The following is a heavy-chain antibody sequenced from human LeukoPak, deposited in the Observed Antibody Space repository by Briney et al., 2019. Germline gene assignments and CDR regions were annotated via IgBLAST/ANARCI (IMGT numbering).Heavy chain of an antibody. Sequence: EASVKVSCKASGYTFTSYGISWVRQAPGQGLEWMGWISAYNGNTNYAQKLQGRVTMTTDTSTSTAYMELRSLRSDDTAVYYCARDLQREHPGYSSSRHEGYWGQGTLVTVSS. CDR1: GYTFTSYG. CDR3: ARDLQREHPGYSSSRHEGY. J-gene: IGHJ4*02. CDR2: ISAYNGNT. D-gene: IGHD6-13*01. V-gene: IGHV1-18*01.